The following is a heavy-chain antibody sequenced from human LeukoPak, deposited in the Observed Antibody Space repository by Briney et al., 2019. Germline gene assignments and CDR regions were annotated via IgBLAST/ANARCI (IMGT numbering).Heavy chain of an antibody. V-gene: IGHV3-23*01. D-gene: IGHD3-10*01. J-gene: IGHJ5*02. CDR1: GFTFSNYA. CDR3: ARVLLLWFGDRGSNWFDP. Sequence: GGSLRLSCAASGFTFSNYALSWVRQAPGKGLEWVSAVSGSGATTYYADSVKGRFTISRDNSKNTLYLQMNSLRAEDTAVYYCARVLLLWFGDRGSNWFDPWGQGTLVTVSS. CDR2: VSGSGATT.